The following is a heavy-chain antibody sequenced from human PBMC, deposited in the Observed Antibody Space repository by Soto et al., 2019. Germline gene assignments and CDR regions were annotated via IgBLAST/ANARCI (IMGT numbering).Heavy chain of an antibody. CDR1: GFTFSRYS. CDR2: ISSSSSTI. Sequence: EVQLVESGGGLVQPGGSLRLSCATSGFTFSRYSMNWVRQAPGMGLEWVSYISSSSSTISYADSVKGRFTISRENAKKSLYLQMNGLRDEDTAVYYCARVPYCTNGVCVPRDYYFDYWGQGTLVTVSS. D-gene: IGHD2-8*01. J-gene: IGHJ4*02. CDR3: ARVPYCTNGVCVPRDYYFDY. V-gene: IGHV3-48*02.